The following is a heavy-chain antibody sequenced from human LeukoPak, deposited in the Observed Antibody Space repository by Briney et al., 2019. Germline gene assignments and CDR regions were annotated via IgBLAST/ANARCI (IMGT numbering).Heavy chain of an antibody. V-gene: IGHV1-18*04. D-gene: IGHD2-2*01. CDR2: ISAYNGNT. CDR3: AREGTYCSSTSCYAYFDY. Sequence: ASVKVSCKASGYTFTSYGISWVRQAPGQGLEWMGWISAYNGNTNYAQKLRGRVTMTTDTSTSTAYMELRSLRSDDTAVYYCAREGTYCSSTSCYAYFDYWGQGTLVTVSS. CDR1: GYTFTSYG. J-gene: IGHJ4*02.